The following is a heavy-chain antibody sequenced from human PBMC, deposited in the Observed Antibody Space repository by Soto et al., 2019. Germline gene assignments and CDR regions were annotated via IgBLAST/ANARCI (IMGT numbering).Heavy chain of an antibody. D-gene: IGHD1-20*01. J-gene: IGHJ6*02. Sequence: SETLSLTCTVSGGSISSGYYYWSWIRQPTGKSMKWIGYIYYSGSTYYNPSLKSRVTISVDTSKNQFSLKLSSVTAADTAVYYCARAQSNWNYVYYGMDVWGQGTTVTVSS. V-gene: IGHV4-30-4*01. CDR1: GGSISSGYYY. CDR3: ARAQSNWNYVYYGMDV. CDR2: IYYSGST.